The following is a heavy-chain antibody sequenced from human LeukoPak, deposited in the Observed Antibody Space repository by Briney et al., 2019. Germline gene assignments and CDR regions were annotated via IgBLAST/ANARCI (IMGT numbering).Heavy chain of an antibody. V-gene: IGHV4-61*01. Sequence: SETLSLTCTVSGGSVSSGSYYWSWIRQPPAKGLERIGYIYYSGSTNYNPSLRSRVTISVDTSKYQFSLKLSSVIAADTAVYYCARALNWFDPWGQGTLVTVSS. CDR1: GGSVSSGSYY. CDR3: ARALNWFDP. CDR2: IYYSGST. J-gene: IGHJ5*02.